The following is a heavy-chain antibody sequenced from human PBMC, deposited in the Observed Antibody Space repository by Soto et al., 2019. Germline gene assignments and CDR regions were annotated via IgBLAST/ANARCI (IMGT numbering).Heavy chain of an antibody. Sequence: GGSLRLSCAASGFTVSSNYMIWVRQAPGKGLEWVSVIYSGGSTYYADSVKGRFTISRHNSKNTLYLQMNSLRAEDTAVYYCARGPDYDLGSAFEPWGQGTLVTVSS. D-gene: IGHD3-3*01. J-gene: IGHJ5*02. CDR3: ARGPDYDLGSAFEP. V-gene: IGHV3-53*04. CDR1: GFTVSSNY. CDR2: IYSGGST.